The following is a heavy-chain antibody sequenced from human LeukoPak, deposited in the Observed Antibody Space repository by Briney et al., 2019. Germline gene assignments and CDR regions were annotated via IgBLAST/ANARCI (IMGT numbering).Heavy chain of an antibody. CDR2: TYYSGST. Sequence: AETLSLTCTVSGGSITSSCNYWGWVRQPPGKGLEWIGSTYYSGSTYYNPSLESRFTISVATSKSQFSLKLNSVTAADTAVYYCARHPNDFDNWGQGTLVTVSS. CDR1: GGSITSSCNY. J-gene: IGHJ4*02. V-gene: IGHV4-39*01. CDR3: ARHPNDFDN.